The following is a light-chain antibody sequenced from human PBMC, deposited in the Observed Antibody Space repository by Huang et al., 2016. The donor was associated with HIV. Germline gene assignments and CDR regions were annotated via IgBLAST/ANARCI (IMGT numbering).Light chain of an antibody. V-gene: IGKV1-5*03. CDR1: QTISNW. Sequence: DIQMTQSASTLSASVGDRVTITCRASQTISNWLAWYQQKPGKAPNLLIYKGSTLESGVPSRFSGSGSGTEFTLTISSLQPDDFATYYCHHYNSYSGAFGQGTKVEIK. CDR2: KGS. CDR3: HHYNSYSGA. J-gene: IGKJ1*01.